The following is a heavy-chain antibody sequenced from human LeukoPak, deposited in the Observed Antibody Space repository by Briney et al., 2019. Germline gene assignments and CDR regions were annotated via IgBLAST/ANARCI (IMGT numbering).Heavy chain of an antibody. CDR2: IYYSGST. V-gene: IGHV4-30-4*01. J-gene: IGHJ4*02. CDR3: ARGVVGRFLEWLLSFDY. Sequence: SQTLSLTCTVSGGSISSGDYYWSWIRRPPGKGLEWIGYIYYSGSTYYNPSLKSRVTISVDTSKNQFSLKLSSVTAADTAVYYCARGVVGRFLEWLLSFDYWGQGTLVTVSS. CDR1: GGSISSGDYY. D-gene: IGHD3-3*01.